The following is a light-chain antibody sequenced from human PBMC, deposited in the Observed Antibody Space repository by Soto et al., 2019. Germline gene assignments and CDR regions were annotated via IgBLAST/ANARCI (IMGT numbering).Light chain of an antibody. J-gene: IGLJ2*01. CDR1: NSNIGTYI. CDR2: SNK. V-gene: IGLV1-44*01. Sequence: QLVLTQPPSASGTPGQRVTISCSGSNSNIGTYIVNWYQQLPGTAPKLLIYSNKQRPSGVPDRFSGSKSGTSASLAISGLQSEDEADYYCAAWDDSLNGVVFGGGTKVTVL. CDR3: AAWDDSLNGVV.